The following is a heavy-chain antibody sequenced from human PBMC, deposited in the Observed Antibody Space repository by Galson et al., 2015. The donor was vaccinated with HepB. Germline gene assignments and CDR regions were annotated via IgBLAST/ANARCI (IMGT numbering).Heavy chain of an antibody. CDR1: GYTFTSYG. V-gene: IGHV1-18*04. J-gene: IGHJ5*02. CDR2: ISAYNGNT. Sequence: SVKVSCKASGYTFTSYGISWVRQAPGQGLEWMGWISAYNGNTNYAQKLQGRVTMATDTSTSTAYMELRSLRSDDTAVYYCAKVAPNWRWFDPWGQGTLVTVSS. CDR3: AKVAPNWRWFDP. D-gene: IGHD1-1*01.